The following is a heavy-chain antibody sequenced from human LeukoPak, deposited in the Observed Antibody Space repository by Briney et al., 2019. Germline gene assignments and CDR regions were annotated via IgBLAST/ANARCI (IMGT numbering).Heavy chain of an antibody. CDR3: ARQGDGYTMPYFDY. J-gene: IGHJ4*02. Sequence: SETLSLTCTVSGGSISSYYWSWIRQPPGKGLEWIGNIYYSGSTNYNPSLKSRVTISVDTSKNQFSLKLSSVTAADTAVYYCARQGDGYTMPYFDYWGQGTLVTVSS. CDR1: GGSISSYY. CDR2: IYYSGST. D-gene: IGHD5-24*01. V-gene: IGHV4-59*08.